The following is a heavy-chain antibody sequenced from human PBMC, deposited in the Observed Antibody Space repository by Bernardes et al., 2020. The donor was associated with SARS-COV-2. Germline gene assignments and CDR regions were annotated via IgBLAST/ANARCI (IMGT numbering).Heavy chain of an antibody. Sequence: GGSLRLSCEGSGFIFSNYGMHWVRQPPGKGLEWVASISFDGSQKKYVDSVKGRFTISRDNSKNTLFLQMNGLRTEDTAVHFCVIGAVSGTESFGFWGQGALVIVSS. V-gene: IGHV3-30*03. J-gene: IGHJ4*02. CDR3: VIGAVSGTESFGF. CDR2: ISFDGSQK. CDR1: GFIFSNYG. D-gene: IGHD6-19*01.